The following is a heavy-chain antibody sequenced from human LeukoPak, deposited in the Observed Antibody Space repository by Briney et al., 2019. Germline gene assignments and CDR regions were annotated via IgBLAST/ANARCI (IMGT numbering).Heavy chain of an antibody. CDR2: INPNSGGT. D-gene: IGHD2-15*01. CDR1: GYIFTGYY. V-gene: IGHV1-2*02. J-gene: IGHJ5*02. CDR3: ARVPLVATRSLPNNWFDP. Sequence: VASVKVSCKASGYIFTGYYMHWVRQAPGQGLEWMGWINPNSGGTNYAQKFQGRVTMTRDTSISTAYMELSRLRSDDTAVYYCARVPLVATRSLPNNWFDPWGQGTLVTVSS.